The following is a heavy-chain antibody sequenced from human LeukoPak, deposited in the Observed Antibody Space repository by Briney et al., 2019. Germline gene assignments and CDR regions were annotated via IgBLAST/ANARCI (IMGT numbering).Heavy chain of an antibody. D-gene: IGHD1-26*01. V-gene: IGHV3-30*02. CDR1: GFTFSSYG. Sequence: GGSLRLSCAASGFTFSSYGMHWVRQAPGKGLEWVAFIRYDGSNKYYADSVKGRFTISRDNSKNTLYLQMNSLRAEDTAVYYCAKAEWELLPGFDYWGQGTLVTVSS. CDR3: AKAEWELLPGFDY. CDR2: IRYDGSNK. J-gene: IGHJ4*02.